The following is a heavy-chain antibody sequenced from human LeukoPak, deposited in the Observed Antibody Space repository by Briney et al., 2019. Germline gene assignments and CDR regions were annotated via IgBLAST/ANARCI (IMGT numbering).Heavy chain of an antibody. V-gene: IGHV1-69*05. CDR3: ARDRYHYDSSGYYYHYAFDI. CDR2: IIPIFGTA. CDR1: GGTFSSYA. J-gene: IGHJ3*02. Sequence: ASVKVSCKASGGTFSSYAISWVRQAPGQGLEWMGRIIPIFGTANYAQKFQGRVTITTDESTSTAYMELSSLRSEDTAVYYCARDRYHYDSSGYYYHYAFDIWGQGTMVTVSS. D-gene: IGHD3-22*01.